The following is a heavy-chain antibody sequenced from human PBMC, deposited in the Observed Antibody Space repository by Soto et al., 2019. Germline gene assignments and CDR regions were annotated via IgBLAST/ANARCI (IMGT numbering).Heavy chain of an antibody. D-gene: IGHD2-2*01. V-gene: IGHV3-30-3*01. J-gene: IGHJ6*02. CDR3: VAGDQYYGMGV. Sequence: QVPLVESGGGVVQPGRSLRLSCAASGITLSNYFMYWVRQAPGKGLEWVAGISYDGSNKHYADSVKGRFTISRDNSKNTLDLQTNSLRAEDTAVYYCVAGDQYYGMGVWGQGTTVTVSS. CDR2: ISYDGSNK. CDR1: GITLSNYF.